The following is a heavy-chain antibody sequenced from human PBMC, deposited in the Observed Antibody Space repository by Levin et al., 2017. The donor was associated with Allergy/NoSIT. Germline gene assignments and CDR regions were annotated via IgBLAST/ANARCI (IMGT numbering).Heavy chain of an antibody. CDR1: GLTFTDYG. J-gene: IGHJ4*02. CDR3: AALGSFDY. Sequence: SCTASGLTFTDYGVHWVRQAPDKGLEWVAIITSDGSHKYYADSVRGRFTISRDNSRNTVYLQMNSLRVEDTAVYFCAALGSFDYWGLGTLVTVSS. CDR2: ITSDGSHK. D-gene: IGHD3-16*01. V-gene: IGHV3-30*03.